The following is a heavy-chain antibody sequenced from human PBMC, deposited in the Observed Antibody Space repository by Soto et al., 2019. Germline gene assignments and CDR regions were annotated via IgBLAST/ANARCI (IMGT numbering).Heavy chain of an antibody. CDR3: ARVPSSSYHYFDY. Sequence: SDTLSLTCAVYGGSFSGYYWSWIRQPPGKGLEWIGEINHSGSTNYNPSLKSRVTISVDTSKNQFSLKLSSVTAADTAVYYCARVPSSSYHYFDYWGQGTLVTVS. CDR1: GGSFSGYY. D-gene: IGHD6-13*01. CDR2: INHSGST. V-gene: IGHV4-34*01. J-gene: IGHJ4*02.